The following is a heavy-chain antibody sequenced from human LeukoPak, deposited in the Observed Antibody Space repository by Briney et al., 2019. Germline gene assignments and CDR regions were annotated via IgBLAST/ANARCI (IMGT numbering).Heavy chain of an antibody. V-gene: IGHV3-74*01. CDR2: INSDGSST. Sequence: GGSLRLSCAASGFTFSSYWMHWVRQAPGKGLVWVSRINSDGSSTSYADSVKGRFTISRDNAKNTLYLQMNSLRAEDTAVYYCARVNALYRLGEKFDPWGQGTLVTVSS. J-gene: IGHJ5*02. CDR1: GFTFSSYW. CDR3: ARVNALYRLGEKFDP. D-gene: IGHD3-16*02.